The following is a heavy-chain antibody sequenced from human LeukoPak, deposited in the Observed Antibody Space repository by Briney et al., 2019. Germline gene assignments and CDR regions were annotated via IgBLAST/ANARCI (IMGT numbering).Heavy chain of an antibody. Sequence: GGSLRLSCVASGFTLSSYSMNWVRQAPGKGLDWVSYVDSSSKTIYYADSVQGRFTISRDNAKNSLYLQMNSLRAEDMAVYYCASLAAAKLGDDYWGQGTLVTVSS. D-gene: IGHD6-13*01. J-gene: IGHJ4*02. CDR2: VDSSSKTI. CDR3: ASLAAAKLGDDY. CDR1: GFTLSSYS. V-gene: IGHV3-48*01.